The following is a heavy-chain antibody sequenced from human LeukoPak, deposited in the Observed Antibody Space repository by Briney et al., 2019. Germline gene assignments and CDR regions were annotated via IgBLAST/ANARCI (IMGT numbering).Heavy chain of an antibody. Sequence: PSETLSLTCTVSGGSISSSSYYWGWIRQPPGKGLEWIGSIYYSGSTYYNPSLKSRVTISVDTSKNQFSLKLSSVTAADTAVYYCVREYYDSSGSFDYWGQGTLVTVSS. CDR2: IYYSGST. CDR3: VREYYDSSGSFDY. J-gene: IGHJ4*02. D-gene: IGHD3-22*01. CDR1: GGSISSSSYY. V-gene: IGHV4-39*07.